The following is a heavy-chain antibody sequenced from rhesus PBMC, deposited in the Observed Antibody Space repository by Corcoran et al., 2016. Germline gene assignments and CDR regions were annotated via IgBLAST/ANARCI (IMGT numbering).Heavy chain of an antibody. CDR1: GGPISSSTYY. CDR2: ISYSGST. Sequence: QVQLQESGPGLVKPSETLSLTCAVAGGPISSSTYYWSWRRQAPGKGLEWIGYISYSGSTSYNPALKSRVTISRDTSKNQFSLKLSSVTAADTAVYYCARTVTPYWYFDLWGPGTPITISS. J-gene: IGHJ2*01. V-gene: IGHV4-122*02. D-gene: IGHD4-23*01. CDR3: ARTVTPYWYFDL.